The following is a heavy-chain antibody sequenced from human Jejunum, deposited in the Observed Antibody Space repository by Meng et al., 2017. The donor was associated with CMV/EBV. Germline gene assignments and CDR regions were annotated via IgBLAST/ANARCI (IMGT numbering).Heavy chain of an antibody. CDR2: ISSSGVTT. D-gene: IGHD6-19*01. CDR1: TFSSHE. J-gene: IGHJ6*02. Sequence: TFSSHEMNWVRQAPGKGLEWLAYISSSGVTTYYADSVKGRFAISRDNAKNTLYLQMNSLRAEDTAVYYCAKALMYSSGYYYYGMDVWGQGTTVTVSS. CDR3: AKALMYSSGYYYYGMDV. V-gene: IGHV3-48*03.